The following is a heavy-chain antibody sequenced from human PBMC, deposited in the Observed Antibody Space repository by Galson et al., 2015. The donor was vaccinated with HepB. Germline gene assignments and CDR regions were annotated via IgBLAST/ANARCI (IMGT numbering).Heavy chain of an antibody. CDR3: ARGGEYFDN. CDR2: INAGNGNT. J-gene: IGHJ4*02. D-gene: IGHD4-17*01. Sequence: SVKVSCKASGYTFTTSAIHWVRQAPGQRLEWMGWINAGNGNTKYSQKFQGRVTIARDTSASTASMELSSLRPEDTAVYYCARGGEYFDNWGQGTLVSVSS. CDR1: GYTFTTSA. V-gene: IGHV1-3*01.